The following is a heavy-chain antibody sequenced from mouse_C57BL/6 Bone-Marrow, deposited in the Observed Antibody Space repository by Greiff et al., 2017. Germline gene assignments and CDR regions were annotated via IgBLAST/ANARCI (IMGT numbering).Heavy chain of an antibody. CDR1: GYTFTDYY. Sequence: EVQLQQSGPELVKPGASVKISCKAFGYTFTDYYLNWVKQSHGKSPEWIGVINPNNGGTSYNQKFKGKATLTVDKSSSTAYMELHSLTSEDAAVYYCARPLLYYGNFAYWGQGTTLTVSS. CDR3: ARPLLYYGNFAY. J-gene: IGHJ2*01. D-gene: IGHD2-1*01. CDR2: INPNNGGT. V-gene: IGHV1-26*01.